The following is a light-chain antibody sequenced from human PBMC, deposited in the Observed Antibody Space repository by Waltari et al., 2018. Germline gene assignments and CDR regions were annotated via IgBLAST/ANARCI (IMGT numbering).Light chain of an antibody. Sequence: QLVLTQPPSASASLGASVKLTRSLNSAHTRYAIAWPQQQPEKGPRFLMKLDSDGSHTKGDGIPDRFSGSSSGAERYLILSSLQSEDEADYYCQSWDTGINVFGGGTKLTVL. V-gene: IGLV4-69*01. J-gene: IGLJ2*01. CDR1: SAHTRYA. CDR3: QSWDTGINV. CDR2: LDSDGSH.